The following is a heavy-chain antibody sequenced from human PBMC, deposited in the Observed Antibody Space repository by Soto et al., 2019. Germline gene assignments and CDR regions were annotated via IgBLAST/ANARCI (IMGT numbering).Heavy chain of an antibody. V-gene: IGHV4-4*07. Sequence: PSETLSLTCTVSGGSISSYYWSWIRQPAGKGLEWIGRIYTSGSTNYNPSLKSRVTMSVDTSKNQFSLKLSSVTAADTAVYYCARDRGYYGSGSYNDYWGQGTLVTVSS. CDR3: ARDRGYYGSGSYNDY. J-gene: IGHJ4*02. D-gene: IGHD3-10*01. CDR2: IYTSGST. CDR1: GGSISSYY.